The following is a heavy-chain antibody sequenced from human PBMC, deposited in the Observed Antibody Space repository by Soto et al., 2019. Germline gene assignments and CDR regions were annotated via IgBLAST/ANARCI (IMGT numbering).Heavy chain of an antibody. CDR1: GLTSCYIR. J-gene: IGHJ4*02. D-gene: IGHD3-22*01. CDR3: AKGATNYYVGSGPIDY. Sequence: PACCQRNSCAASGLTSCYIRLCRVRHAPGKGLERVAVISYEGSNKYYADSVKARFTISRANSKNTLYLQKNSLRAEDTAVYFCAKGATNYYVGSGPIDYWGQGSLVTVSS. V-gene: IGHV3-30*18. CDR2: ISYEGSNK.